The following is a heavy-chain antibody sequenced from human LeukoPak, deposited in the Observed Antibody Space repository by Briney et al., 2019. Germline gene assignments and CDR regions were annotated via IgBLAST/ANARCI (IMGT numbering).Heavy chain of an antibody. V-gene: IGHV3-21*01. CDR2: ISSSSSYI. CDR1: GFTFSSYS. CDR3: ARATMATTFFYYYYMDV. Sequence: GGSLRLSCAASGFTFSSYSMNRVRQAPGKGLEWVSSISSSSSYIYYADSVKGRFTISRDSAKNSLYLQMNSLRAEDTAVYYCARATMATTFFYYYYMDVWGKGTTVTVSS. J-gene: IGHJ6*03. D-gene: IGHD4-17*01.